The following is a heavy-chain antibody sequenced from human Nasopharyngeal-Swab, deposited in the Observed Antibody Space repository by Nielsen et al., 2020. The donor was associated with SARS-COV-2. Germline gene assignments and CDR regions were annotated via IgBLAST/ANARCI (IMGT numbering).Heavy chain of an antibody. J-gene: IGHJ4*02. V-gene: IGHV3-30-3*01. Sequence: GGSLRPSCAASGLTFSRYTMHWVRQAPGKGLGWVAVISYDGSNKYYADSVKGRFTISRDISKNTLYLQMNSLRAEDTAVFYCASTPLDSSGYYYAFHYWGRGTLVTVSS. CDR3: ASTPLDSSGYYYAFHY. CDR1: GLTFSRYT. CDR2: ISYDGSNK. D-gene: IGHD3-22*01.